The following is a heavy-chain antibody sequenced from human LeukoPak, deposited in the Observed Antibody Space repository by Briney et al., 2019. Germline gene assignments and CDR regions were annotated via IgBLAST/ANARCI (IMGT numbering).Heavy chain of an antibody. CDR2: IKQDGSEK. CDR3: ARVGGVGGRSYRQRAAMVISAFDI. V-gene: IGHV3-7*01. Sequence: GGSLRLSCAASGFTFSSYWMSWVRQAPGKGLEWVANIKQDGSEKYYVDSVKGRFTISRDNAKNSLYLQMNSLRAEDTAVYYCARVGGVGGRSYRQRAAMVISAFDIWGQGTMVTVSS. J-gene: IGHJ3*02. CDR1: GFTFSSYW. D-gene: IGHD5-18*01.